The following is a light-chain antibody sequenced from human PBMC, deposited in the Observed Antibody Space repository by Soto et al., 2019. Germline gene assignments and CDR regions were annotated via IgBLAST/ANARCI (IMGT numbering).Light chain of an antibody. CDR2: KAC. J-gene: IGKJ3*01. CDR1: QSISSW. V-gene: IGKV1-5*03. Sequence: DIRLTQSPSTLSASVGDRVTITCRASQSISSWLAWYQQKPVKAPKLLIYKACSLESEVPSRFSVSGSGTEFTLTINSMQPDDFASYYTQHYTNFLITFGPGTKLEI. CDR3: QHYTNFLIT.